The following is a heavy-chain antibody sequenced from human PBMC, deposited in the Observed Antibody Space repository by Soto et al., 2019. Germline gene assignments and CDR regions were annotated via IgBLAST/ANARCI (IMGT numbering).Heavy chain of an antibody. J-gene: IGHJ5*02. V-gene: IGHV4-4*07. Sequence: QVHLQQSGPGLVNPSETLSLTCTVSGGSMSSYYWTWIRQPAGKGLEWIGRVYSSGGTHYNPSLKRRVTISLDTSKSQFSLRLLSVTDADTAVYYCARGQRFSDWFDPWGQGTLVTVSS. CDR3: ARGQRFSDWFDP. CDR1: GGSMSSYY. CDR2: VYSSGGT. D-gene: IGHD3-3*01.